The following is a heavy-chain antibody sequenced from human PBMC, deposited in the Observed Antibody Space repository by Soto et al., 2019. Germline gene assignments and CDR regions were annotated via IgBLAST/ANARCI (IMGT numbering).Heavy chain of an antibody. CDR1: GGTFSSYA. CDR2: IIPILGIA. V-gene: IGHV1-69*04. J-gene: IGHJ6*03. Sequence: GASVKVSCKASGGTFSSYAISWVRQAPGQGLEWMGRIIPILGIANYAQKFQGRVTITADNSTSTAYMELSSLRSEDTAVYYFARSLSPIDYYYYMDVWGKGTTVTVSS. CDR3: ARSLSPIDYYYYMDV.